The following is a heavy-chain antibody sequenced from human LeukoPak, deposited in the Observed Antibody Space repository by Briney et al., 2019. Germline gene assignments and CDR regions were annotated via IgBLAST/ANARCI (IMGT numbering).Heavy chain of an antibody. V-gene: IGHV3-7*01. Sequence: GGSLRLSCAASGFTFSSYGMHWVRQAPGKGLEWVANIKEEGSEEYYVDSVKGRFTISRDNTKNSLYLQMNSLRAEDTAVYYCARDPAAWDYWGQGTLVTVSS. CDR1: GFTFSSYG. J-gene: IGHJ4*02. D-gene: IGHD6-13*01. CDR3: ARDPAAWDY. CDR2: IKEEGSEE.